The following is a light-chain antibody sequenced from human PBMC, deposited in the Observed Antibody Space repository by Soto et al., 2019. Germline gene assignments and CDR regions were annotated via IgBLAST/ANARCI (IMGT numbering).Light chain of an antibody. CDR3: QPRATWPLT. CDR2: DTS. J-gene: IGKJ4*01. CDR1: QSVINY. Sequence: EIVLTQSPDTLSLSPGERATLSCRASQSVINYLAWYQQKPGQAPRLLIYDTSNRATGIPTRFSGSGSGTDFILIISSLEPEDFAVYCCQPRATWPLTFGGWTKVEI. V-gene: IGKV3-11*01.